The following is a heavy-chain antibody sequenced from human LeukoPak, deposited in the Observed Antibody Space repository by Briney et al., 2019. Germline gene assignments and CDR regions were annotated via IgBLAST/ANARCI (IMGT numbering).Heavy chain of an antibody. CDR1: GFAFSNYC. CDR2: ISSSSTYK. CDR3: AKGGVAYRSLYFDF. J-gene: IGHJ4*02. Sequence: GGSLRLSCAASGFAFSNYCMNWVRQAPGKGLEWVSSISSSSTYKDYVDSVKGRFTISRDNARNSLYLQMNSVRAEDTAVYYCAKGGVAYRSLYFDFWGQGTLVTVSS. D-gene: IGHD2-8*02. V-gene: IGHV3-21*04.